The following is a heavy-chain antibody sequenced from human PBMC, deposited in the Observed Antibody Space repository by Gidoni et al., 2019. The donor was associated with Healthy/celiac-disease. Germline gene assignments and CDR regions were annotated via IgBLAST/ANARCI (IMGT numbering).Heavy chain of an antibody. CDR1: GVTFDDYA. D-gene: IGHD6-13*01. J-gene: IGHJ1*01. CDR3: AKDSAAGSSLQH. V-gene: IGHV3-9*01. CDR2: ISWISCSI. Sequence: EVQLVESGGGVGQPGRYRRLYGAASGVTFDDYAMHRVRQAPGKGLVWFSGISWISCSIGYADSVKVRFTISRDNAKNSLYLQMNSLRAEDTALYYCAKDSAAGSSLQHWGQGTLVTVSS.